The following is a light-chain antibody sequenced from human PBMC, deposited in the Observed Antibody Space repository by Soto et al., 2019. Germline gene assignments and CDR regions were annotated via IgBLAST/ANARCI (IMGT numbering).Light chain of an antibody. CDR3: QQYDNWPPLT. CDR2: GAS. J-gene: IGKJ3*01. Sequence: EIVMTQSPVTLSVSPGERATLSCRASQSVGSHLAWYQQRPGQAPRLLIYGASYRATGIPPRLSGSGSGTDFTLPISSLQSENFAVYYCQQYDNWPPLTFGPWTKGDIK. CDR1: QSVGSH. V-gene: IGKV3-15*01.